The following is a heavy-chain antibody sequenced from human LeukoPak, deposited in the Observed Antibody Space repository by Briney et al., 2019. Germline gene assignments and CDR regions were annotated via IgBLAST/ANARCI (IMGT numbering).Heavy chain of an antibody. CDR2: INHSGST. CDR1: GGSFSGYY. D-gene: IGHD2/OR15-2a*01. CDR3: ARGRFFRAFDV. Sequence: SETLSLTCAVYGGSFSGYYWSWIRQPPGKGLEWIGEINHSGSTNYNPSLKSRVTISVDTSKNQFSLKLSSVTAADTAVYYCARGRFFRAFDVWGQGTMVTVSS. J-gene: IGHJ3*01. V-gene: IGHV4-34*01.